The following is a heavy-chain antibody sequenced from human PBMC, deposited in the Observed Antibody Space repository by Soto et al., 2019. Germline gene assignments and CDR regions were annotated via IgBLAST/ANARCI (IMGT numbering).Heavy chain of an antibody. D-gene: IGHD4-17*01. CDR1: GFSLSTSGVG. CDR3: AHNGDYDYYYGMDV. CDR2: IYWNDDK. J-gene: IGHJ6*02. Sequence: QITLKESGPTLVKPTQTLTLTCTFSGFSLSTSGVGVGWIRQPPGKALEWLALIYWNDDKRYSPSLKSRLTITKDTSKTQAVLTMTNMDPVDTATYYGAHNGDYDYYYGMDVWGQGTTVTVSS. V-gene: IGHV2-5*01.